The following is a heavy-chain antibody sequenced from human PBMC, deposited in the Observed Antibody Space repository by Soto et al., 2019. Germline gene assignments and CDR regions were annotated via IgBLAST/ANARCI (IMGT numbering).Heavy chain of an antibody. D-gene: IGHD1-26*01. CDR2: ISWDGFSI. CDR3: ARSWSSSNSGRVDA. CDR1: GFTIDAYV. J-gene: IGHJ6*02. V-gene: IGHV3-9*01. Sequence: EVQLVESGGGLVQPGRSLRLSCVGSGFTIDAYVMQWVRQVPGKGLEWVSHISWDGFSIVYAGSVRGRFTISRYNANNSLFLQMNSLRPEDTAVYYWARSWSSSNSGRVDAWGQGSTVSVSS.